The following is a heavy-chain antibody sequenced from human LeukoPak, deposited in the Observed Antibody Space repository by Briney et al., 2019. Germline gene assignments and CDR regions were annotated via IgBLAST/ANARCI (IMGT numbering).Heavy chain of an antibody. Sequence: GASVKVSCKVSGYTLTELSMHWVRQAPGKGLEWMGGFDPEDGETIYAQKFQGRVTMTEDTSTDTAYMELSSLRSEDTAVYYCATYYGSGRYYKNWFDPWGQGTLVTVSS. J-gene: IGHJ5*02. V-gene: IGHV1-24*01. D-gene: IGHD3-10*01. CDR3: ATYYGSGRYYKNWFDP. CDR2: FDPEDGET. CDR1: GYTLTELS.